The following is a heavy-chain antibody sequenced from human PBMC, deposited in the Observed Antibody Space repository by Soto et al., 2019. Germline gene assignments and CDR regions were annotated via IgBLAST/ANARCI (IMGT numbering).Heavy chain of an antibody. Sequence: QVQLLESGGGVVQPGRSLRLSCAASGFTFSSYGMHWVRQAPGKGLEWVAVIWYDGSNKYYADSVKGRFTISRDNSKNTLYLQMNSRRAEDTAVYYCARCWAAKWELPYYLYYWGQGNLVTVSS. J-gene: IGHJ4*02. CDR1: GFTFSSYG. CDR2: IWYDGSNK. D-gene: IGHD1-26*01. V-gene: IGHV3-33*01. CDR3: ARCWAAKWELPYYLYY.